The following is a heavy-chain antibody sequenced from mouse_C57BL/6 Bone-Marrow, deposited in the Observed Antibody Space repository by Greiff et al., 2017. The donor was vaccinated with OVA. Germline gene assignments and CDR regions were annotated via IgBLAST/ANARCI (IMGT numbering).Heavy chain of an antibody. Sequence: QVQLKQPGAELVKPGASVKMSCKASGYTFTSYWITWVKQRPGQGLEWIGDIYPGSGSTNYNEKFKSKATLTVDTSSSTAYMQLSSLTSEDSAVYYCAGGYPYYFDYWGQSTTLTVSS. J-gene: IGHJ2*01. CDR1: GYTFTSYW. CDR3: AGGYPYYFDY. V-gene: IGHV1-55*01. D-gene: IGHD2-14*01. CDR2: IYPGSGST.